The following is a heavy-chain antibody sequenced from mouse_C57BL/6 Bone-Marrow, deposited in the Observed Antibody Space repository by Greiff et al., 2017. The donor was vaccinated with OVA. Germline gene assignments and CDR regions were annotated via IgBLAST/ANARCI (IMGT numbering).Heavy chain of an antibody. J-gene: IGHJ2*01. CDR2: ISPGGGST. CDR3: ARHSTTGVGGYYWDY. Sequence: EVQVVESGGGLVQPGGSLKLSCAASGFTFSDYYMYWVRQTPEKRLEWVAYISPGGGSTYYPDTVKGRFTISRDNAKNTLYLQMSRLKSEDTAMYYGARHSTTGVGGYYWDYWGQGTTLTVSA. D-gene: IGHD1-1*01. V-gene: IGHV5-12*01. CDR1: GFTFSDYY.